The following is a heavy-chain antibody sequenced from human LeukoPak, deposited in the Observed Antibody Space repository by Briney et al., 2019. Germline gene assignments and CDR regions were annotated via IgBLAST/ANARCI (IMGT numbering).Heavy chain of an antibody. CDR3: ARQVHYYDFWSGYYKGVPYYYMDV. V-gene: IGHV5-51*01. D-gene: IGHD3-3*01. Sequence: GESLKISCKGSGYSFTSYWIGWVRQMPGKGLEWMGIIHPGDSDTRYSPSFQGQVTISADKSISTAYLQWSSLKASDTAMYYCARQVHYYDFWSGYYKGVPYYYMDVWGKGTTVTVSS. CDR2: IHPGDSDT. J-gene: IGHJ6*03. CDR1: GYSFTSYW.